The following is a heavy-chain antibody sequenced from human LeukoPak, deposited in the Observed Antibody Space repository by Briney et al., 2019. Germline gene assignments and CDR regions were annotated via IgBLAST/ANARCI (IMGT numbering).Heavy chain of an antibody. CDR1: GGSLSGYY. Sequence: PSETLSLTCAVYGGSLSGYYWSWIRQPPGKGLEWIGEINHSGSTNYNPSLKSRVTISVDTSKNQFSLKLSSVTAADTAVYYCAGSDGYWGQGTLVTVSS. CDR2: INHSGST. J-gene: IGHJ4*02. V-gene: IGHV4-34*01. CDR3: AGSDGY.